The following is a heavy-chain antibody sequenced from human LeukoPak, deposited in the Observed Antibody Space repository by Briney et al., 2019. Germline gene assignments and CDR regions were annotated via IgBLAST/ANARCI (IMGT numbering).Heavy chain of an antibody. CDR1: GYTFTGYY. D-gene: IGHD2-8*01. Sequence: GASVKVSCKASGYTFTGYYMHWVRQAPGQGLEWMGWINPNSGGTNYAQKFQGRVTMTRDTSISTAYMELSRLRSDDTAVYYCARDVGYCTNGVCSYYYGMDVWGQGTTVTVSS. CDR3: ARDVGYCTNGVCSYYYGMDV. V-gene: IGHV1-2*02. CDR2: INPNSGGT. J-gene: IGHJ6*02.